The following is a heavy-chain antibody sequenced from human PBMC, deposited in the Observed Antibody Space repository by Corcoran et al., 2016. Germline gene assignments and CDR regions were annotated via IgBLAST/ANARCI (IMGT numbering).Heavy chain of an antibody. CDR1: GYTFTGYY. CDR2: INPNSGGT. V-gene: IGHV1-2*04. CDR3: ARDGQDSSPYGMDV. Sequence: QVQLVQSGAEVKKPGASVKVSCKASGYTFTGYYMHWVRQAPGQGLEWMGWINPNSGGTTYAQKFQGWVTMTRNTSISTAYMELTRLRSDDTAVYYCARDGQDSSPYGMDVWGQGTTVTVSS. J-gene: IGHJ6*02. D-gene: IGHD2-21*01.